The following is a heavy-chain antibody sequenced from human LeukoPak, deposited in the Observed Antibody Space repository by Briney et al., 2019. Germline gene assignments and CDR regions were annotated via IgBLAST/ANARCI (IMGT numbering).Heavy chain of an antibody. D-gene: IGHD4-23*01. CDR2: IIPIFGTA. CDR1: GGTFSSYA. Sequence: SVKVSCKASGGTFSSYANSWVRQAPGQGLEWMGGIIPIFGTANYAQKFQGRVTITTDESTSTAYMELSSLRSEDTAVYYCAREWVTTVVTPGYFDYWGQGTLVTVSS. J-gene: IGHJ4*02. V-gene: IGHV1-69*05. CDR3: AREWVTTVVTPGYFDY.